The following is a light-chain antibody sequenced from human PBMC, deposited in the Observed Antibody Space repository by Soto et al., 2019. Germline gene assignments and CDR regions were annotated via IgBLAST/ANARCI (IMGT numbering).Light chain of an antibody. CDR3: QQYHSYSRT. CDR1: QSVSGW. V-gene: IGKV1-5*03. CDR2: KAS. J-gene: IGKJ1*01. Sequence: DIQMTQSPSTLSASVGDRVTITCRASQSVSGWLAWYQQKPGTPPKLLIYKASTLQSGVPSRFSGSGSGTEFTLTISSLQPDDIATYYCQQYHSYSRTFGQGTKVDIK.